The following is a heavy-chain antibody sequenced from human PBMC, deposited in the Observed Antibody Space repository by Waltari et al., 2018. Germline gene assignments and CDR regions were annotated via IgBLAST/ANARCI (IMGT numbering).Heavy chain of an antibody. V-gene: IGHV3-9*01. CDR2: ISWNSGSI. CDR3: AKDISAAGNFDY. D-gene: IGHD6-13*01. J-gene: IGHJ4*02. CDR1: GFTFDDYA. Sequence: EVQLVESGGGLVQPGRSLRLSCAASGFTFDDYAMHWVRQAPGKGLEWVSGISWNSGSIGYADSVKGRFTISRDNAKNSLYLQMNSLRAEDTALYYCAKDISAAGNFDYWGQGTLVTVSS.